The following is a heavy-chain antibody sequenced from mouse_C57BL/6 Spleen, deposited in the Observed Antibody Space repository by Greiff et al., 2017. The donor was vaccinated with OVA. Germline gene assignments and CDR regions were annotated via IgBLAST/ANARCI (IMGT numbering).Heavy chain of an antibody. J-gene: IGHJ2*01. V-gene: IGHV14-3*01. Sequence: EVKLVESVAELVRPGASVKLSCTASGFNIKNTYMHWVKQRPEQGLEWIGRIDPANGNTKYAPKFQGKATITADTSSNTAYLQLSSLTSEDTAIYYCARDSSGQYYFDYWGQGTTLTVSS. CDR1: GFNIKNTY. CDR3: ARDSSGQYYFDY. D-gene: IGHD3-2*02. CDR2: IDPANGNT.